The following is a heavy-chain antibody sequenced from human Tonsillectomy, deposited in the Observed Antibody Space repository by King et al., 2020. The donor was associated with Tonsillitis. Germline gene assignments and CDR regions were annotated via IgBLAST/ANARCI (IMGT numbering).Heavy chain of an antibody. V-gene: IGHV3-30*02. CDR1: GFTFSSYG. CDR2: IRYDGSNK. Sequence: HVQLVESGGGVVQPGGSLRLSCAASGFTFSSYGMHWVRQAPGKGLEWVAFIRYDGSNKYYADSVKGRFTISRDNSKNTLYLQMNSLRAEDTAVYYCAKVDYDRIFSPGFYWGQGTLVTVSS. J-gene: IGHJ4*02. D-gene: IGHD3-16*01. CDR3: AKVDYDRIFSPGFY.